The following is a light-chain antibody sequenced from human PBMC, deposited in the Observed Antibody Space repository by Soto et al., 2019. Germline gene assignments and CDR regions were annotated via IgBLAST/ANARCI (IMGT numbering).Light chain of an antibody. CDR2: DVS. V-gene: IGLV2-14*01. CDR3: SSYTRSSTRV. CDR1: SSGVGGYNY. J-gene: IGLJ3*02. Sequence: QSVLTQPASVSGSPGHSITISCTGTSSGVGGYNYVSWYQQHPDKAPKLMIYDVSSRPSGVSNRFSGSKSGNTASLTISGLQAEDEGDYYCSSYTRSSTRVFGGGTKVTVL.